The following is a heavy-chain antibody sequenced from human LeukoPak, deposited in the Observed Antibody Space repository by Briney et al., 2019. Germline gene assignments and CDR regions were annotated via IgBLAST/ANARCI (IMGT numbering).Heavy chain of an antibody. D-gene: IGHD3-9*01. V-gene: IGHV3-11*04. CDR1: GFTFSDYY. CDR2: ISSSGSTI. CDR3: ARDNLRYFDWSSYYYYYMDV. J-gene: IGHJ6*03. Sequence: SGGSLRLSCAASGFTFSDYYMSWIRQAPGKGLEWVSYISSSGSTIYYADSVKGRFTISRDNAKNSLYLQMNSLRAEDTAVYYCARDNLRYFDWSSYYYYYMDVWGKGTTVTVSS.